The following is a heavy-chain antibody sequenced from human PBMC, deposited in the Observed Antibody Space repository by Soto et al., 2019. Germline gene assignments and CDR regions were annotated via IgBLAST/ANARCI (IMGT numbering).Heavy chain of an antibody. V-gene: IGHV4-59*01. J-gene: IGHJ4*02. CDR3: ARASPYGDYALEY. CDR2: ISYSGRT. CDR1: GGSISSYY. D-gene: IGHD4-17*01. Sequence: LSLTCTVSGGSISSYYWIWIRQPPGKGLEWIGYISYSGRTNYNPSLKSRPTISVDTSKNQFSLKLRSVTAADTAVYYCARASPYGDYALEYWGEGTLVTVSS.